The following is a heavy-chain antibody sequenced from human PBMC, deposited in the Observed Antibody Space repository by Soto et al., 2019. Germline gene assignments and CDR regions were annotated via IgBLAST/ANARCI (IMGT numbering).Heavy chain of an antibody. CDR2: IDPSDSYT. CDR1: GYSFTSYW. J-gene: IGHJ4*02. D-gene: IGHD3-22*01. CDR3: ARHPPRHYYDSSGHPKEFDY. V-gene: IGHV5-10-1*03. Sequence: EVQLVQSGAEVKKPGESLRISCKGSGYSFTSYWISWVRQMPGKGLEWMGRIDPSDSYTNYSPSFQGHVTISADKSISTAYLQWSSLKASDTAMYYCARHPPRHYYDSSGHPKEFDYWGQGTLVTVSS.